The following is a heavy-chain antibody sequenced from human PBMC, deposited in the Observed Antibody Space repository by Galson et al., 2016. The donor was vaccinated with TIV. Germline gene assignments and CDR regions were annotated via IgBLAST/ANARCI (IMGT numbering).Heavy chain of an antibody. CDR1: EFTFSAFG. J-gene: IGHJ6*02. Sequence: SLRLSCAASEFTFSAFGMHWVRQAPGKGPEWVALISYDGSEKFYADSVKGRFTISRDNSKYTLYLQMNSLRAEDTAVYYCAREGGTYFDSYYYGMVVWGQGTTVTVSS. CDR3: AREGGTYFDSYYYGMVV. D-gene: IGHD1-26*01. V-gene: IGHV3-30*07. CDR2: ISYDGSEK.